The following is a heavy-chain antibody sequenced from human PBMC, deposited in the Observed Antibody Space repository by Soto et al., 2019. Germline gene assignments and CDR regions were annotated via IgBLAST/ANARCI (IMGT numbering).Heavy chain of an antibody. CDR2: IYWDDDK. D-gene: IGHD6-19*01. CDR1: WFSPSTTKVG. J-gene: IGHJ4*02. Sequence: GACPSLVKPTQTLTLTCSFSWFSPSTTKVGGGWVRQPPGDALEWLALIYWDDDKRYSPSLKTRLTITKDSPKNRVVLTMSDMDPVDTATYYCAHIVVDGLGYYFDYWGQGTLVTVSS. CDR3: AHIVVDGLGYYFDY. V-gene: IGHV2-5*02.